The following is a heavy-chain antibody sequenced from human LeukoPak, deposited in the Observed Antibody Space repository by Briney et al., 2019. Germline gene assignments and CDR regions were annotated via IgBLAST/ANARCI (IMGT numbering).Heavy chain of an antibody. Sequence: ASVKVSCKAPGYTFTGYYMHWVRQAPGQGLEWMGWINPNSGGTNYAQKFQGRVTMTRDTSISTAYMELSRLRSDDTAVYYCARDGARYDILTGYGFDYWGQGTLVTVSS. J-gene: IGHJ4*02. CDR3: ARDGARYDILTGYGFDY. V-gene: IGHV1-2*02. D-gene: IGHD3-9*01. CDR2: INPNSGGT. CDR1: GYTFTGYY.